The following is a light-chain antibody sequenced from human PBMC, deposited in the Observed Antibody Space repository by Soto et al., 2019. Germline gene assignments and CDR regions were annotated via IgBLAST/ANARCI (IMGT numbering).Light chain of an antibody. Sequence: VLTQSPVTLSLSPGQRATLSCRASQSFRGLLAWYQQKPGQAPRLLIYDAYNRATGIPPRFSGSGSGTDFTRTISSLEPEDSAVYYCQQRHMWPITFGQGTRLEIK. V-gene: IGKV3-11*01. J-gene: IGKJ5*01. CDR2: DAY. CDR3: QQRHMWPIT. CDR1: QSFRGL.